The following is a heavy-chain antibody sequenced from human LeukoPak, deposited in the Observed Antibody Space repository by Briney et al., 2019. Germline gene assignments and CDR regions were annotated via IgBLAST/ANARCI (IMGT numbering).Heavy chain of an antibody. V-gene: IGHV3-7*01. CDR2: IKQDGSEK. CDR1: GFTFTSNW. Sequence: GGSLRLSCAASGFTFTSNWMSWVRQAPGKGLEWVANIKQDGSEKYYVDSVKGRFTISRDNAKNSLYLQMNSLRAEDTSVYYCAYSGSWDAFDYWGQGTLVTVSS. J-gene: IGHJ4*02. D-gene: IGHD1-26*01. CDR3: AYSGSWDAFDY.